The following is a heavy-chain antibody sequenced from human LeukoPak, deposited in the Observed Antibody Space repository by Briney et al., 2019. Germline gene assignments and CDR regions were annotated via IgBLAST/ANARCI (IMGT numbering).Heavy chain of an antibody. CDR1: GFTFSNAW. D-gene: IGHD3-22*01. CDR2: IKSKTDGGTT. V-gene: IGHV3-15*01. J-gene: IGHJ4*02. Sequence: PGGSLRLSCAASGFTFSNAWMSWVRQAPGKGLECVGRIKSKTDGGTTDYAAPAKGRFTISRDDSKNTLYLQMNSLKTEDTAVYYCTTDKYYYDSSGYYFILDSWGQGTLVTVSS. CDR3: TTDKYYYDSSGYYFILDS.